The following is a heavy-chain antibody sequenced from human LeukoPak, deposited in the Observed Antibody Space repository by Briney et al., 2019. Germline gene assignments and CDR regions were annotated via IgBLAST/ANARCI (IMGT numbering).Heavy chain of an antibody. Sequence: ASLKVSCKASVYTFTSYGISWVRQAPGQGLEWMGWIIAYNGNTNYAQKLQGRVTMTTDTSTSTAYMELRSLRSDDTAVYYCARIPTGGFLEWSYYYYYGMDVWGQGTTVTVSS. D-gene: IGHD3-3*01. V-gene: IGHV1-18*01. CDR3: ARIPTGGFLEWSYYYYYGMDV. CDR1: VYTFTSYG. CDR2: IIAYNGNT. J-gene: IGHJ6*02.